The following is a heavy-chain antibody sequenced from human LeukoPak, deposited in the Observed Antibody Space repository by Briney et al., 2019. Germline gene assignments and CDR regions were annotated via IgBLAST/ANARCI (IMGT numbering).Heavy chain of an antibody. Sequence: GGSLRLSCAASGFTFSSYSMNWVRQAPGKGLEWVSAISGSGGSTYYADSVKGRFTISRDNSKNTLYLQMNSLRAEDTAVYYCAKGYDFWSGYPTGYWGQGTLVTLSS. CDR3: AKGYDFWSGYPTGY. CDR2: ISGSGGST. V-gene: IGHV3-23*01. CDR1: GFTFSSYS. J-gene: IGHJ4*02. D-gene: IGHD3-3*01.